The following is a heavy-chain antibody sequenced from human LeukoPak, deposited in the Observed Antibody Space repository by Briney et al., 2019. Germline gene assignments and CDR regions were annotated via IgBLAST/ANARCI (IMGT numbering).Heavy chain of an antibody. V-gene: IGHV3-23*01. CDR1: GFTFSSYA. CDR2: ISGSGGST. Sequence: GGSLRLSCAASGFTFSSYAMSWVRQAPGKGLEWVSAISGSGGSTYYADSVKGRFTISRDNSKNTLYLQMNSLRAEDTAVYYCARDLKGDFWSGYPYYYYYYGMDVWGQGTTVTVSS. CDR3: ARDLKGDFWSGYPYYYYYYGMDV. D-gene: IGHD3-3*01. J-gene: IGHJ6*02.